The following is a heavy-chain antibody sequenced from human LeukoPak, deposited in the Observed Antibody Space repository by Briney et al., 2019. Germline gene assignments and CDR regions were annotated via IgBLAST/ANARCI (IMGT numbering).Heavy chain of an antibody. D-gene: IGHD3-10*01. Sequence: GWSLRLSCAASGFTFSSYGMHWVRQAPGKGLEWVAVIWYDGSNKYYADSVKGRFTISRDNSKNTLYLQMNSLRAEDTAVYYCAREKGYYGSGSYYDYWGQGTLVTVSS. CDR1: GFTFSSYG. CDR2: IWYDGSNK. CDR3: AREKGYYGSGSYYDY. V-gene: IGHV3-33*01. J-gene: IGHJ4*02.